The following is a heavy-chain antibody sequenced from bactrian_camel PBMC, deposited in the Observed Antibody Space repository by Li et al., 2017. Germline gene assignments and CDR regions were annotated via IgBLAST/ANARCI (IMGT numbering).Heavy chain of an antibody. J-gene: IGHJ4*01. CDR2: LHTAGGRD. CDR3: AADVGSMSGNCQPNY. Sequence: HVQLVESGGGSVQVGGSLRLSCAASGNTISNYRMAWFRQAPGKEREGVAALHTAGGRDVYTGSVKGRFTISQDNAKNTLYLQMNNLQPEDTAMYYCAADVGSMSGNCQPNYWGQGTQVTVS. CDR1: GNTISNYR. D-gene: IGHD6*01. V-gene: IGHV3S1*01.